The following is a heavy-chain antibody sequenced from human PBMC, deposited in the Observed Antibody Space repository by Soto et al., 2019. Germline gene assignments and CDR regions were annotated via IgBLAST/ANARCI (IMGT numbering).Heavy chain of an antibody. V-gene: IGHV3-21*01. CDR1: GFTFSSYS. CDR3: ARDTYYYGSGEGSFSYYYGMDV. Sequence: PGGSLRLSCAASGFTFSSYSMNWVRQAPGKGLEWVSSISSSSSYIYYADSVKGRFTISRDNAKNSLYLQMNSLRAEDTAVYYCARDTYYYGSGEGSFSYYYGMDVWGQGTTVTVSS. J-gene: IGHJ6*02. CDR2: ISSSSSYI. D-gene: IGHD3-10*01.